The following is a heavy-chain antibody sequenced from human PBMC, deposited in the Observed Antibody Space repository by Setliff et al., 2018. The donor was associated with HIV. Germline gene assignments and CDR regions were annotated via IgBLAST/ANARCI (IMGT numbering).Heavy chain of an antibody. CDR1: GVSINSGDYF. J-gene: IGHJ4*02. Sequence: SETLSLTCTVSGVSINSGDYFWSWIRQHPGKGLEWIGYISYRGTTYYNPSFKSRVTMSMDTSKNQVSLKLTSVTAADTAVHFCARLQKLDDIYYLDDWGQGTLVTVPS. CDR2: ISYRGTT. D-gene: IGHD4-4*01. V-gene: IGHV4-31*03. CDR3: ARLQKLDDIYYLDD.